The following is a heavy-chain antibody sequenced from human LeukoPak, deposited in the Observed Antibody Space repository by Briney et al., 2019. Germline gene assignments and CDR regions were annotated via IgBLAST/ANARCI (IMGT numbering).Heavy chain of an antibody. Sequence: EASVKVSCKASGYTFTSYYMHWVRQAPGQGLEWMGWISAYNGNTNYAQKLQGRVTMTTDTSTSTAYMELRSLRSDDTAVYYCARWLQLERHAFDIWGQGTMVTVSS. CDR3: ARWLQLERHAFDI. J-gene: IGHJ3*02. CDR2: ISAYNGNT. CDR1: GYTFTSYY. V-gene: IGHV1-18*04. D-gene: IGHD1-1*01.